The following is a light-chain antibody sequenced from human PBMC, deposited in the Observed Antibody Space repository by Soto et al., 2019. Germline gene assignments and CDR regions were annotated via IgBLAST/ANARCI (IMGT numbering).Light chain of an antibody. CDR2: GAS. V-gene: IGKV3-20*01. Sequence: EIVLTQSPGTLSLSPGERATLSCRASQSVSSSYLAWYQQKPGQAPRLLIYGASSRATSIPDRFSGSGSGTDFTLTISRLEPEDFAVYYFQQYGSSPTFGQGTKVEIK. J-gene: IGKJ1*01. CDR3: QQYGSSPT. CDR1: QSVSSSY.